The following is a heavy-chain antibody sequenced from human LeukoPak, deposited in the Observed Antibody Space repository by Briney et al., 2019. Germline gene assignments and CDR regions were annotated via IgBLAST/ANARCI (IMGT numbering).Heavy chain of an antibody. CDR1: GGSISSYY. CDR3: ATRVRRIAVAGTGEYYFDY. D-gene: IGHD6-19*01. Sequence: SETLSLTCTVSGGSISSYYWSWIRQPPGKGLEWIGYIYYSGSTNYNPSLKSRVTISVDTSRNQFSLKLSSVTAADTAVYYCATRVRRIAVAGTGEYYFDYWGQGTLVTVSS. J-gene: IGHJ4*02. CDR2: IYYSGST. V-gene: IGHV4-59*08.